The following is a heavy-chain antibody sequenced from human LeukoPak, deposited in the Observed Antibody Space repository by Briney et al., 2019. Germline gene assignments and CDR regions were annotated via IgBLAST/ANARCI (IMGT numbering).Heavy chain of an antibody. D-gene: IGHD3-10*01. Sequence: ASETLSLTCAVYGGSFSGYYWSWIRQPPGKGLEWIGYIYYSGSTYYNPSLKSRVTISVDTSKNQFSLKLSSVTAADTAVYYCARVLLWFGESTRGFDYWGQGTLVTVSS. J-gene: IGHJ4*02. V-gene: IGHV4-30-4*08. CDR1: GGSFSGYY. CDR2: IYYSGST. CDR3: ARVLLWFGESTRGFDY.